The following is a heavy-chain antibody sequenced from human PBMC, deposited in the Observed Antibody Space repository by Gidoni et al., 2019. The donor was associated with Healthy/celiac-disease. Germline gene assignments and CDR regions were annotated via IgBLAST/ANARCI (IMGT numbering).Heavy chain of an antibody. J-gene: IGHJ4*02. V-gene: IGHV1-18*04. CDR3: ARVRELLVSFDY. Sequence: QSQLVQSGAEVQNPGASVMVSCKASGYTFTSYGISWVRQAPGQGLEWMGWISDYNGNTNYAQKLQGRVTMTTDTSTSTAYMELRSLRSDDTAVYYCARVRELLVSFDYWGQGTLVTVSS. CDR1: GYTFTSYG. CDR2: ISDYNGNT. D-gene: IGHD1-26*01.